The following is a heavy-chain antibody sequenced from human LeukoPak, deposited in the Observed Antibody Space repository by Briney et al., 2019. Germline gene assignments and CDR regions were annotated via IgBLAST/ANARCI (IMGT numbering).Heavy chain of an antibody. J-gene: IGHJ4*02. CDR1: GFTFDDYG. V-gene: IGHV3-20*04. CDR2: INWNGGST. CDR3: AKGGRGYSYGSLDY. D-gene: IGHD5-18*01. Sequence: GGSLRLSCAASGFTFDDYGMSWVRQAPGKGLEWVSGINWNGGSTGYADSVKGRFTISRDNAKNSLYLQMNSLRAEDTAVYYCAKGGRGYSYGSLDYWGQGTLVTVSS.